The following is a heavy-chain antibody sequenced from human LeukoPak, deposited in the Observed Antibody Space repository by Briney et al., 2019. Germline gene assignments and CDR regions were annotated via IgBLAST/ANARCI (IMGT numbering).Heavy chain of an antibody. CDR1: GFTFSSYS. CDR3: ARGSRDGYDKGVVAIDY. D-gene: IGHD5-24*01. Sequence: PGGSLRLSCAASGFTFSSYSMNWVRQAPGKGLEWVSSISSSSSYIYYADSVKGRFTISRDNSKNTLYLQMNSLRAEDTAVYYCARGSRDGYDKGVVAIDYWGQGTLVTVSS. J-gene: IGHJ4*02. CDR2: ISSSSSYI. V-gene: IGHV3-21*04.